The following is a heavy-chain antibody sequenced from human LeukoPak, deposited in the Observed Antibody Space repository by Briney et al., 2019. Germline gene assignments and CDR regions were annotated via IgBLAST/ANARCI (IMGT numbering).Heavy chain of an antibody. CDR2: THYTGAN. CDR3: ARHGAHCSSTSCYYYMDV. D-gene: IGHD2-2*01. CDR1: GGSITGYY. Sequence: PLETLSLTCAVSGGSITGYYWSWIRQTPGGGLGWVGETHYTGANSYNPSLKSRATISTDTSKNQFSLRLSSVTAADTTVYYCARHGAHCSSTSCYYYMDVWGKGTTVTVSS. V-gene: IGHV4-34*01. J-gene: IGHJ6*03.